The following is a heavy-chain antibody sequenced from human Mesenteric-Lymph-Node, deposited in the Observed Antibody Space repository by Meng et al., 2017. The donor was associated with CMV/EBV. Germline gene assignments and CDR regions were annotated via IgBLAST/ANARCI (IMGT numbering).Heavy chain of an antibody. J-gene: IGHJ5*02. CDR1: GFTFSDYY. D-gene: IGHD3-16*01. CDR3: ARELGGRPWFAP. Sequence: SCAASGFTFSDYYITWIRQAPGKGLEWVSYISSTGSTIYYADSVKGQFTLSRDNAKNSLYLQMNSLRAEDTAVYYCARELGGRPWFAPWGQGTLVTVSS. V-gene: IGHV3-11*01. CDR2: ISSTGSTI.